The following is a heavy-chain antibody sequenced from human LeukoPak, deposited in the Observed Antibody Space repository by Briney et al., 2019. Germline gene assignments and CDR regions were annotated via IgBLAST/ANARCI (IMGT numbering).Heavy chain of an antibody. Sequence: PARSLSLSCAASGFTFSSYGMHWVRQAPGKGLEWVAVIWYDGSNKYYADSVKGRFSISRDNSKNTLYLQMNSRRAEDAAVYYCGTAAVAGTGDAFDIWGQGTMVTVSS. CDR3: GTAAVAGTGDAFDI. V-gene: IGHV3-33*01. CDR1: GFTFSSYG. D-gene: IGHD6-19*01. CDR2: IWYDGSNK. J-gene: IGHJ3*02.